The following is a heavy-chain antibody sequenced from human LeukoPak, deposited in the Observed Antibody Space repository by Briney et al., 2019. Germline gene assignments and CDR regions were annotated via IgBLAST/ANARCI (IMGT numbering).Heavy chain of an antibody. CDR1: GYTFTNYD. CDR2: MNTNTGNP. V-gene: IGHV7-4-1*02. Sequence: ASVKVSCKASGYTFTNYDINWVRQATGQGLEWMGWMNTNTGNPTYAQGFTGRFVFSLDTSVSTAYLQISSLKAEDTAVYYCAREYYYDSSGYWGGGYWGQGTLVTVSS. J-gene: IGHJ4*02. CDR3: AREYYYDSSGYWGGGY. D-gene: IGHD3-22*01.